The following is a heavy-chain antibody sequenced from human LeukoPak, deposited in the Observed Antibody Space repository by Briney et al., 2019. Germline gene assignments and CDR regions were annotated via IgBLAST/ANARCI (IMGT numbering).Heavy chain of an antibody. CDR3: TTDGVGIEGATFDY. Sequence: GGSLRLSCAASGFTFSHAWMSWVRQAPGKGLEWVGRTKAKPHGGTTDYAAPVKGRFTISRDDSKNTLYLQMNSLKTEDTAVYYCTTDGVGIEGATFDYWGQGILVTVSS. D-gene: IGHD1-26*01. V-gene: IGHV3-15*01. CDR1: GFTFSHAW. CDR2: TKAKPHGGTT. J-gene: IGHJ4*02.